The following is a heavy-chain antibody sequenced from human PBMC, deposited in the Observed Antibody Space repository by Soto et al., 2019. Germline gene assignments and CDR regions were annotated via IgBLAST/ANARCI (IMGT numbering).Heavy chain of an antibody. Sequence: GASVKVSCKASGYTFTSYGISWVRQAPGQGXEWMGWISAYNGNTNYAQKLQGRVTMTTDTSTSTAYMELRSLRSDDTAVYYCARESVEYYYDSSGYYYVLWGQGTLVTVSS. CDR2: ISAYNGNT. J-gene: IGHJ4*02. CDR3: ARESVEYYYDSSGYYYVL. D-gene: IGHD3-22*01. V-gene: IGHV1-18*04. CDR1: GYTFTSYG.